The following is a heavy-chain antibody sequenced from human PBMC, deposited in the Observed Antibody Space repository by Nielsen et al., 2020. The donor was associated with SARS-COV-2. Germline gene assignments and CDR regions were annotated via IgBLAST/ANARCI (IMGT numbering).Heavy chain of an antibody. D-gene: IGHD5-24*01. Sequence: SETLSLTCAVSGGSISNYYWSWIRQPPGKGLEWIGYIYYSGSTSYNPSLKSRVTMSVNTSKNQFSLTVTSVTAADTAVYYCVRIDMATISVDYWGRGTLVTVSS. CDR1: GGSISNYY. V-gene: IGHV4-59*01. J-gene: IGHJ4*02. CDR3: VRIDMATISVDY. CDR2: IYYSGST.